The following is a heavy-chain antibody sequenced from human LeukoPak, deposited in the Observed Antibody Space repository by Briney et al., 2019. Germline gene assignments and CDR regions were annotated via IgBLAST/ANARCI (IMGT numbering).Heavy chain of an antibody. Sequence: SVKVSCKASGGTFSSYAISWVRQAPGQGLEWMGRIIPILGIANYAQKFQGRVTITADKSTSTAYMELSSLRSEDTAVYYCARDLRSISVRDGYNFNWFDPWGQGTLVTVSS. CDR2: IIPILGIA. CDR3: ARDLRSISVRDGYNFNWFDP. CDR1: GGTFSSYA. V-gene: IGHV1-69*04. J-gene: IGHJ5*02. D-gene: IGHD5-24*01.